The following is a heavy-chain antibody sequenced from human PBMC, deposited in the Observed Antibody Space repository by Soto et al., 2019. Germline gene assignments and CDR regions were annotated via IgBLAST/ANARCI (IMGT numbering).Heavy chain of an antibody. V-gene: IGHV3-23*01. D-gene: IGHD3-10*01. CDR1: GFTFSSYG. CDR3: SSHGSGSLDY. CDR2: ISSSGGST. Sequence: GSLRLSCAASGFTFSSYGMSWVRQAPGKGLEWVSAISSSGGSTYYADSVKGRFTISRDNSKNTLYLQMNSLKTEDTAVYYCSSHGSGSLDYWGQGTLVTVSS. J-gene: IGHJ4*02.